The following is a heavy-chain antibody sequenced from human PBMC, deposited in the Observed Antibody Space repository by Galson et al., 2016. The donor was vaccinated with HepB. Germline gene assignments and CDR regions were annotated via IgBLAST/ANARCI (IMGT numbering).Heavy chain of an antibody. CDR3: ARRDLRDGFDI. J-gene: IGHJ3*02. CDR1: GYIFTEYW. Sequence: QSGAEVKKPGESLKISCKASGYIFTEYWIGWVRQIPGKGLEWMGIIFPGDSDTRYSPSFQGQVTISVDKSPSTAYLQWSSLKPSDSAIYYCARRDLRDGFDIWGQGTMVTVSS. V-gene: IGHV5-51*01. CDR2: IFPGDSDT.